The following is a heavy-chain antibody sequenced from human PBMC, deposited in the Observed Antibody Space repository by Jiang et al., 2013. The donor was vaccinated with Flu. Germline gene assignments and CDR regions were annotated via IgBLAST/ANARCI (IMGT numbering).Heavy chain of an antibody. D-gene: IGHD3-9*01. CDR3: ARFYGGPISPVDYDILTGLYYFDY. Sequence: GLVKPSQTLSLTCTVSGGSISSGSYYWSWIRQPAGKGLEWIGRIYTSGSTNYNPSLKSRVTISVDTSKNQFSLKLSSVTAADTAVYYCARFYGGPISPVDYDILTGLYYFDYWGQGTLVTVSS. CDR2: IYTSGST. CDR1: GGSISSGSYY. V-gene: IGHV4-61*02. J-gene: IGHJ4*02.